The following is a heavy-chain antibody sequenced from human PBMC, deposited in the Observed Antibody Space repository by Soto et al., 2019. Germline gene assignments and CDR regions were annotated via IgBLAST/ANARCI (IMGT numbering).Heavy chain of an antibody. CDR1: GYTFTDYY. CDR3: ARDKGSVLPNWLDP. Sequence: ASVKVSCKASGYTFTDYYMHWVRRAPGQGPEWMGWINPNSGGTYYAQKFQGRVTMTRDTSISTAYMQLSGLRSDETAVYYCARDKGSVLPNWLDPWAQATLVTVYS. CDR2: INPNSGGT. J-gene: IGHJ5*02. V-gene: IGHV1-2*02.